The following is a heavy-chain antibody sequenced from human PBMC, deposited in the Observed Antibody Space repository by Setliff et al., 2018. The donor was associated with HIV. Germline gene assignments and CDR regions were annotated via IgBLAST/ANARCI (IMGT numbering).Heavy chain of an antibody. V-gene: IGHV4-39*07. J-gene: IGHJ4*02. Sequence: SETLSLTCIVSSGSITSSNYYWGWLRQPPGKGLEWIGSIFYSGSPSYTPSLKSRVTISVDTSKNQFSLKLSSVTAADTAVYYCARDSRRTMIIVCFDNWGQGTLVTVSS. CDR2: IFYSGSP. CDR3: ARDSRRTMIIVCFDN. CDR1: SGSITSSNYY. D-gene: IGHD3-22*01.